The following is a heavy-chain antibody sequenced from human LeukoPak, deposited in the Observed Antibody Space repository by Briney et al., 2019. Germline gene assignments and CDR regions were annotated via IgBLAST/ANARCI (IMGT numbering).Heavy chain of an antibody. CDR2: IYYSGDT. D-gene: IGHD4/OR15-4a*01. V-gene: IGHV4-59*01. J-gene: IGHJ5*02. CDR3: VRGPYGASISKCFDP. CDR1: RGSISGYS. Sequence: SETLSLTCTISRGSISGYSWSWIRQSPGGGLEWIGYIYYSGDTAYNPSLRSRVTLSVDTSKNQFSLQLRSVTTADTAVYYCVRGPYGASISKCFDPWGQGTQVIVSP.